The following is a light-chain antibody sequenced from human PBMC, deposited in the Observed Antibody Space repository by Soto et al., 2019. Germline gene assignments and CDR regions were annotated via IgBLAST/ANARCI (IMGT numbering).Light chain of an antibody. V-gene: IGKV3-11*01. CDR2: DAS. CDR3: QQRSSWPRT. J-gene: IGKJ1*01. Sequence: EIVLTQSPATLSLSPGERATLSCRASQSVSSYFSWYHQKTGQVPTLVIYDASNRATGIPGRLSSSGCGTDFTLTISSIEPEDFGVYYCQQRSSWPRTFGQGTKVEIK. CDR1: QSVSSY.